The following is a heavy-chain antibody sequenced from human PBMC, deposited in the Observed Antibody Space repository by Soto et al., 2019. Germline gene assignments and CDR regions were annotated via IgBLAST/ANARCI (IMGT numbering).Heavy chain of an antibody. V-gene: IGHV6-1*01. CDR3: ARISRDSSPS. CDR2: TYYRSKWYN. J-gene: IGHJ3*01. CDR1: GDSVSSNSAT. Sequence: TLSLTCAISGDSVSSNSATWDWIRQSPSRGLEWLGRTYYRSKWYNDYAVSVKSRITINPDTSKNQFSLHLNSVTPEDTAVYYCARISRDSSPSWGQGTMVTVSS. D-gene: IGHD3-22*01.